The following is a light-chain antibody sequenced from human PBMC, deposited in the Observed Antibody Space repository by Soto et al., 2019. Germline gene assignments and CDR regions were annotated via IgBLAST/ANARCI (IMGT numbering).Light chain of an antibody. CDR1: ISDVGGYNY. CDR2: EVS. CDR3: SSYAGSNNFV. J-gene: IGLJ1*01. V-gene: IGLV2-8*01. Sequence: QSALTQPASGCGYHGQSFTISCTGTISDVGGYNYVSWYQQHPGKAPKLMIYEVSKRPSGVPDRFSGSKYGNTASLTVSGLQAEDEADYYCSSYAGSNNFVFGTGTTVTVL.